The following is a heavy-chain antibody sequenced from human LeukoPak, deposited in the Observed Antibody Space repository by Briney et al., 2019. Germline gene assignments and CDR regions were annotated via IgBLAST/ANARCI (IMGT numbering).Heavy chain of an antibody. CDR2: IYYSGST. D-gene: IGHD6-13*01. CDR3: ARGSTYSSSLNWFDP. Sequence: SETLSLTCTVSGGSISSYYWSWIRQPPGKGLEWIGYIYYSGSTNYNPSLKSRVTISVDTSKNQFSLELSSVTAADTAVYYCARGSTYSSSLNWFDPWGQGTLVTVSS. V-gene: IGHV4-59*01. CDR1: GGSISSYY. J-gene: IGHJ5*02.